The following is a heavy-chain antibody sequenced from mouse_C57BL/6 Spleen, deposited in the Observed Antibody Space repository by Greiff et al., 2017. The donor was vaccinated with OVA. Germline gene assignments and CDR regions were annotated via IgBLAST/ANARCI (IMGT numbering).Heavy chain of an antibody. V-gene: IGHV3-6*01. CDR3: ARDQITTVVGSRQYFDV. CDR2: ISYDGSN. D-gene: IGHD1-1*01. J-gene: IGHJ1*03. Sequence: DVQLVESGPGLVKPSQSLSLTCSVTGYSITSGYYWNWIRQFPGNKLEWMGYISYDGSNNYNPSLKNRISITRDTSKNQFFLKLNSVTTEDTATYYCARDQITTVVGSRQYFDVWGTGTTVTVSS. CDR1: GYSITSGYY.